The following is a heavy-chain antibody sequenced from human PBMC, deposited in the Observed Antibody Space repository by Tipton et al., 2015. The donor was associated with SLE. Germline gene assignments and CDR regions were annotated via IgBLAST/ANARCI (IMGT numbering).Heavy chain of an antibody. CDR2: INHSGSG. D-gene: IGHD1-26*01. CDR1: GGSISNYY. V-gene: IGHV4-59*12. CDR3: ARYSASDGLDV. Sequence: TLSLTCTVSGGSISNYYWNWIRQPPGKGLEWIGEINHSGSGNNNPSLKSRVTISVDKSNNQFSLKLSSVTAADTAVYYCARYSASDGLDVWGQGTTVIVPS. J-gene: IGHJ6*02.